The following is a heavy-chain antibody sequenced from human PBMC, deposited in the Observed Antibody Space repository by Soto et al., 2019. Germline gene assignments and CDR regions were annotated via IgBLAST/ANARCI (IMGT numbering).Heavy chain of an antibody. CDR3: AREVAPDAFDI. V-gene: IGHV4-31*03. Sequence: SETLSLTCTVSGGSISSGGYYWSWIRQHPGKGLEWIGCIYYSGSTYYNPSLKSRVTISVDTSKNQFSLKLSSVTAADTAVYYCAREVAPDAFDIWGQGTMVTVSS. J-gene: IGHJ3*02. CDR1: GGSISSGGYY. CDR2: IYYSGST. D-gene: IGHD2-15*01.